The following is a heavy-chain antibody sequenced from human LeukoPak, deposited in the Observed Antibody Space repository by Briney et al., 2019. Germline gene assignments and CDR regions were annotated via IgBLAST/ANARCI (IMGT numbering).Heavy chain of an antibody. V-gene: IGHV3-48*01. Sequence: GGSLRLSCAASGFSFTAYSMNWVRQAPGRGLEWISYIGPGGDIYYADSVTGRFTVSRDIAKNSLYLQMNGLRVEDTAVYHCARRFDSWGQGTLVTVSS. CDR3: ARRFDS. CDR1: GFSFTAYS. J-gene: IGHJ4*02. CDR2: IGPGGDI.